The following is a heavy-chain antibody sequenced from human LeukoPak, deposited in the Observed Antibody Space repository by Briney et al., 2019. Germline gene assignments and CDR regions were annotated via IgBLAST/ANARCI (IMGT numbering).Heavy chain of an antibody. J-gene: IGHJ4*02. Sequence: PGGSLRLSCAASGFTFSNHNMNWVRQAPGKGLEWVSSISSSSSYIYYADSVKGRFTISRDNAKNSLYLQMNSLRAEDTALYYCARVRDYYDSSGYFFDYWGQGTLVTVSS. CDR3: ARVRDYYDSSGYFFDY. CDR2: ISSSSSYI. V-gene: IGHV3-21*04. CDR1: GFTFSNHN. D-gene: IGHD3-22*01.